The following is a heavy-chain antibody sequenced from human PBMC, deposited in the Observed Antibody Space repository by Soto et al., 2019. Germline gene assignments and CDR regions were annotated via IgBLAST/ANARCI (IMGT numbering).Heavy chain of an antibody. D-gene: IGHD2-2*01. V-gene: IGHV3-33*01. Sequence: QVQLVESRGGVVQPGRSLRLSCAASGFTFSSYGMHWVRQAPGKGLEWVAVIWYDGSNKYYADSVKGRFTISRDNSKNTLYLQMNSLRAEDTAVYYCARRALPVEIEVWFDPWGQGTLVTVSS. CDR1: GFTFSSYG. J-gene: IGHJ5*02. CDR2: IWYDGSNK. CDR3: ARRALPVEIEVWFDP.